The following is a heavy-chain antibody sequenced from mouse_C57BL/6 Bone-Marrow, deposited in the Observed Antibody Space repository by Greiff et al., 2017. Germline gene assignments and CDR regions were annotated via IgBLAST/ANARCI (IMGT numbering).Heavy chain of an antibody. J-gene: IGHJ2*01. D-gene: IGHD2-1*01. CDR3: ARDRGGNYSYYFDY. Sequence: LQQSEGGLVQPGSSMKLSCTASGFTFSDYYMAWVRQVPEKGLEWVANINYDGSSTYYLDSLKSRFIISRDNATNILYLQMSSLKSEDTATYYCARDRGGNYSYYFDYWGQGTTLTVSS. CDR2: INYDGSST. CDR1: GFTFSDYY. V-gene: IGHV5-16*01.